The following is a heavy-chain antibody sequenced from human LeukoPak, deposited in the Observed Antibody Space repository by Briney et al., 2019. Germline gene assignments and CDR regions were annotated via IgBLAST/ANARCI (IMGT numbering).Heavy chain of an antibody. D-gene: IGHD2-2*01. CDR1: GGSISSGSYY. CDR3: ARSAVVVPAALAYFDY. CDR2: IYTSGST. Sequence: PSETLSLTCTVSGGSISSGSYYWSWIRQPAGKGLEWIGRIYTSGSTNYNPSLKSRVTISVDTPKNQFSLKLSSVTAADTAVYYCARSAVVVPAALAYFDYWGQGTLVTVSS. V-gene: IGHV4-61*02. J-gene: IGHJ4*02.